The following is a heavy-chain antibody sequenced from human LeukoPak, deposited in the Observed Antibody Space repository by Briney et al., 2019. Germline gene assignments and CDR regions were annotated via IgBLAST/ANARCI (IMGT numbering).Heavy chain of an antibody. CDR1: GWSFNDYY. D-gene: IGHD2-2*01. CDR3: ARGQVPAARGYNWFDP. Sequence: SETLSLTCAVSGWSFNDYYWNWIRQPPGKGLEWIGEINARGDTNYNPSLKSRVAISVDTSKKQFSLRLTSMIAADTALYYCARGQVPAARGYNWFDPWGQGTLVTVSS. J-gene: IGHJ5*02. CDR2: INARGDT. V-gene: IGHV4-34*01.